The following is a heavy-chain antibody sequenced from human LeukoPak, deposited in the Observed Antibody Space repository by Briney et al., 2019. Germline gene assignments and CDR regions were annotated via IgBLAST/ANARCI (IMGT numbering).Heavy chain of an antibody. D-gene: IGHD6-13*01. CDR2: FDPEDGET. J-gene: IGHJ4*02. CDR3: ARDLVRYSSSWYGNY. CDR1: GYTLTELS. Sequence: ASVKVSCKVSGYTLTELSRHWVRQAPGKGLEWMGGFDPEDGETIYAQKLQGGVTMTTDTSTSTAYMELRSLRSDDTAVYYCARDLVRYSSSWYGNYWGQGTLVTVSS. V-gene: IGHV1-24*01.